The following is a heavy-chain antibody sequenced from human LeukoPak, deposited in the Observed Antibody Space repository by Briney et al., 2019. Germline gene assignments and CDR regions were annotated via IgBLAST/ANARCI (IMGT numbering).Heavy chain of an antibody. J-gene: IGHJ4*02. CDR1: GYTFSAYD. D-gene: IGHD5-12*01. Sequence: ASVKVSCKASGYTFSAYDMHWVRQAPGQGLEWMGWINPNSGGTNYAQKFQGRVTMTRDTSISTAYMELTRLRSDDTAVYYCARAGSGYSGYGRIWGQGTLVTVSS. CDR2: INPNSGGT. CDR3: ARAGSGYSGYGRI. V-gene: IGHV1-2*02.